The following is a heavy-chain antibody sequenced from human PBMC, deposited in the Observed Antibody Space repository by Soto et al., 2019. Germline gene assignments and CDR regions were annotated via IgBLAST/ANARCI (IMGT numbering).Heavy chain of an antibody. J-gene: IGHJ1*01. D-gene: IGHD2-15*01. CDR3: ARASVGAAKSLLY. CDR1: GYRFTSSW. Sequence: ELQLVQSGAEVKKPGESLRISCQGSGYRFTSSWIAWVRQVPGKGLEWMGRIDPSDSYTNYSPSFEGHVTFSVDKSIXTXYXQWTSLQASDTALYYCARASVGAAKSLLYWG. CDR2: IDPSDSYT. V-gene: IGHV5-10-1*01.